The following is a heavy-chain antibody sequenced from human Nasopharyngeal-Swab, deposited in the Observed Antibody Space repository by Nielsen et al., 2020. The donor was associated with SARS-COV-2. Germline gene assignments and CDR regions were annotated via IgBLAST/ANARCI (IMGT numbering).Heavy chain of an antibody. CDR1: GGSISSSSYY. V-gene: IGHV4-39*01. J-gene: IGHJ4*02. CDR2: IYYSGST. Sequence: SETLSLTCTVFGGSISSSSYYWGWIRQPPGKGLERIGRIYYSGSTYYNPSLKSRVTIAVDTAKNQFSLKMSSVTAADTAVYYCARRSSGWQRYFDYWGQGTLVTVSS. CDR3: ARRSSGWQRYFDY. D-gene: IGHD6-19*01.